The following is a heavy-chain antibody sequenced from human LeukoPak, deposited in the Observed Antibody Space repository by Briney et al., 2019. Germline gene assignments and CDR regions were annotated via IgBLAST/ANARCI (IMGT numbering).Heavy chain of an antibody. CDR1: GFTFSGYA. Sequence: GGSLRLSCSASGFTFSGYAMHWVRQAPGKGLEYVSGISSNGGSTYYADSVKGRFTISRDNSKSTLYPQMSSLRAEDTAVYYCVKDSHFAMACSGGSCSFDHWGQGTLVTVSS. V-gene: IGHV3-64D*06. J-gene: IGHJ4*02. CDR2: ISSNGGST. CDR3: VKDSHFAMACSGGSCSFDH. D-gene: IGHD2-15*01.